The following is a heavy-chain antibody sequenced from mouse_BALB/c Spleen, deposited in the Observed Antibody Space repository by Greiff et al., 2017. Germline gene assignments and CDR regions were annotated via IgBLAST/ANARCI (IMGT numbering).Heavy chain of an antibody. CDR2: INPSTGYT. CDR1: GYTFTSYW. J-gene: IGHJ3*01. V-gene: IGHV1-7*01. CDR3: ARADGYYVAWFAY. D-gene: IGHD2-3*01. Sequence: QVQLKQSGAELAKPGASVKMSCKASGYTFTSYWMHWEKQRPGQGLEWIGYINPSTGYTEYNQKFKDKATLTADKSSSTAYMQLSSLTSEDSAVYYCARADGYYVAWFAYWGQGTLVTVSA.